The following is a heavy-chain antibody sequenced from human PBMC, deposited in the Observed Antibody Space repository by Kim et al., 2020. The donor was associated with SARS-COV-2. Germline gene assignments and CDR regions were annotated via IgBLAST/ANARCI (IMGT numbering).Heavy chain of an antibody. J-gene: IGHJ4*02. CDR3: AREYVRSFDY. V-gene: IGHV1-18*01. D-gene: IGHD3-10*01. CDR2: NP. Sequence: NPNHAQKLQGRVTIPTDTSTSTAYMELRSLRSDDTAVYYCAREYVRSFDYWGQGTLVTVSS.